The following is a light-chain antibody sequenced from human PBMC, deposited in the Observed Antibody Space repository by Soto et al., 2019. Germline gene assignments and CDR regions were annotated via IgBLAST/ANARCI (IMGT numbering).Light chain of an antibody. Sequence: DMQMTQSPASLSASVGDRVTITCRASQSISSYLNWYQQKRGQAPKLLIYAASSLQSGVASRFSGSGSETHFTLTVSSVQPEDFATCYWQQSYSTFTFGPGTKVAIK. CDR2: AAS. V-gene: IGKV1-39*01. CDR1: QSISSY. CDR3: QQSYSTFT. J-gene: IGKJ3*01.